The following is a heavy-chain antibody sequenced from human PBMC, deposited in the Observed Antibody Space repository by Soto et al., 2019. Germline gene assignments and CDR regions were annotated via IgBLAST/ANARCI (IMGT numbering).Heavy chain of an antibody. CDR3: NGNYDIPGYYGMDV. CDR2: IYYSGST. Sequence: QVQLQESGPGLVKPSQTLSLTCTVSGGSISSGGYYWSWIRQHPGKGLEWIGYIYYSGSTYYNPSLKSRVIISVDTSKTPFSLKLSSVTAADMAVYYCNGNYDIPGYYGMDVWGKGTTVTVSS. J-gene: IGHJ6*04. D-gene: IGHD3-9*01. V-gene: IGHV4-31*03. CDR1: GGSISSGGYY.